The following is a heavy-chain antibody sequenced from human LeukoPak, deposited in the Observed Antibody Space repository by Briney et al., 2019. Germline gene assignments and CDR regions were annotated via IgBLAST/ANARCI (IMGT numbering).Heavy chain of an antibody. Sequence: GGSLRLSCAASGFTFDDYAMHWVRQAPGKGLEWVSGISWNSGSIGYADSVKGRFTISRDNAKNSLYLQMNSLRAEDTALYYCAKGGSGSSIDYWGQGTLVTVSS. V-gene: IGHV3-9*01. CDR3: AKGGSGSSIDY. J-gene: IGHJ4*02. CDR2: ISWNSGSI. CDR1: GFTFDDYA. D-gene: IGHD3-10*01.